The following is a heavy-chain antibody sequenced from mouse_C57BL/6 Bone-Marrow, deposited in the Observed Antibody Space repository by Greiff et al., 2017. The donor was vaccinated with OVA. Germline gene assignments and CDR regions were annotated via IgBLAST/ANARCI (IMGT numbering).Heavy chain of an antibody. CDR1: GYAFSSSW. V-gene: IGHV1-82*01. J-gene: IGHJ2*01. Sequence: QVQLQQSGPELVKPGASVKISCKASGYAFSSSWMNWVKQRPGKGLEWIGRIYPGDGDTNYNGKFKGKATLTADTSSSTAYMKLSSLTSEDSAVYFCARHEDGYYASYFDYWGQGTTLTVSS. CDR3: ARHEDGYYASYFDY. CDR2: IYPGDGDT. D-gene: IGHD2-3*01.